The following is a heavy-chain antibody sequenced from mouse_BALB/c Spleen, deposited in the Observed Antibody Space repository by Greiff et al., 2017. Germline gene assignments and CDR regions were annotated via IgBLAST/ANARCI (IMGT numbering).Heavy chain of an antibody. CDR1: GFSLTSYG. CDR3: ARGLSSLYAMDY. J-gene: IGHJ4*01. Sequence: VQGVESGPGLVAPSQSLSITCTVSGFSLTSYGVHWVRQPPGKGLEWLGVIWAGGSTNYNSALMSRLSISKDNSKSQVFLKMNSLQTDDTAMYYCARGLSSLYAMDYWGQGTSVTVSS. V-gene: IGHV2-9*02. CDR2: IWAGGST. D-gene: IGHD1-1*01.